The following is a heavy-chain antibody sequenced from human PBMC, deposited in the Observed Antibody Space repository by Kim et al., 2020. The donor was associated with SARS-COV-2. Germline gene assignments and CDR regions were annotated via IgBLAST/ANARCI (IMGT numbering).Heavy chain of an antibody. D-gene: IGHD1-26*01. J-gene: IGHJ4*02. V-gene: IGHV4-4*09. CDR3: ARYSGTYHQIDY. Sequence: NYNAALKSRVTISVATSKNQFSLKLTSVTAADTAVYYCARYSGTYHQIDYWGQGTLVTVSS.